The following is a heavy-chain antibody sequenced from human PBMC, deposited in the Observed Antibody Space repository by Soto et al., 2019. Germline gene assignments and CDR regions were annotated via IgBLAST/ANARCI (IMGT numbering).Heavy chain of an antibody. CDR3: ATRTGGGEYWHLDL. CDR2: IYYTGST. CDR1: GASIRSGDYY. D-gene: IGHD3-16*01. V-gene: IGHV4-31*03. J-gene: IGHJ2*01. Sequence: QVQLQESGSGLVKPSQTLSLTCTVSGASIRSGDYYWSWIRQHPEKGLEWIGYIYYTGSTFYNPSLKSRVSISIDRSKNQFSLNLSSVTAADTALYYCATRTGGGEYWHLDLWGRGTLVTVSS.